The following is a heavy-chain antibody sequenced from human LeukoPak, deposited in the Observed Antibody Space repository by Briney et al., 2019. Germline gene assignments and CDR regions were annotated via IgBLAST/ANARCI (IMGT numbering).Heavy chain of an antibody. CDR3: ARSPTVTTESYFDY. CDR1: GGSFGGYY. CDR2: INHSGSN. J-gene: IGHJ4*02. V-gene: IGHV4-34*01. Sequence: KTSETLSLTCAVYGGSFGGYYWSWIRQPPGKGLEWIGEINHSGSNNYNPSLKSRVTISVDTSKNQFSLKLSSVTAADTAVYYCARSPTVTTESYFDYWGQGTLVTVSS. D-gene: IGHD4-11*01.